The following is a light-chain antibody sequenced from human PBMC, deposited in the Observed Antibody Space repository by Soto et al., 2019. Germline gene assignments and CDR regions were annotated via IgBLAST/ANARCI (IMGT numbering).Light chain of an antibody. J-gene: IGKJ2*01. CDR2: DAS. V-gene: IGKV3-20*01. CDR1: QRVSSSY. Sequence: EIVLTQSPGTLSLSPGERATLSCRASQRVSSSYLAWYQQKPGQAPRLLMSDASTRATGIPDRFSGSGSGTDFTLSIYGLEPVDFAVYYCQEYGRSPRAFGQGTKLEIK. CDR3: QEYGRSPRA.